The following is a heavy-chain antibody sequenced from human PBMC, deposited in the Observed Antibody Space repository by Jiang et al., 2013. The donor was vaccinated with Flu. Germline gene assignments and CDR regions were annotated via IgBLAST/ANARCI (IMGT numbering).Heavy chain of an antibody. CDR1: SFSGYY. Sequence: SFSGYYWSWIRQPPGKGLEWIGEINHSGSTNYNPSLKSRVTISVDTSKNQFSLKLSSVTAADTAVYYCARVYSYGYYYYYGMDVWGQGTTVTVSS. V-gene: IGHV4-34*01. J-gene: IGHJ6*02. D-gene: IGHD5-18*01. CDR2: INHSGST. CDR3: ARVYSYGYYYYYGMDV.